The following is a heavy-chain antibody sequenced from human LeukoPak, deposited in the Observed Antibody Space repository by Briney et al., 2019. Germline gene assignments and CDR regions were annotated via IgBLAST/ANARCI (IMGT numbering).Heavy chain of an antibody. CDR1: GFTFGKYW. CDR3: AKGDGYNLGSVDY. CDR2: IKLDGSEK. V-gene: IGHV3-7*03. J-gene: IGHJ4*02. D-gene: IGHD5-24*01. Sequence: GGSLRLSCVASGFTFGKYWMSWVRQAPGKGLEWVANIKLDGSEKNYVDSVKGRFTISRDNAKNSLYLQMNSLRAEDTALYYCAKGDGYNLGSVDYWGQGTLVTVSS.